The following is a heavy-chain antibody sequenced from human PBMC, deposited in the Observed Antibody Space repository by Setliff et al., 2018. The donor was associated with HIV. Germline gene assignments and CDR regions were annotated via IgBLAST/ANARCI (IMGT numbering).Heavy chain of an antibody. CDR1: GGSFSGYY. CDR2: INHSGST. D-gene: IGHD6-13*01. CDR3: ASGPIAAAGTRAPLDY. V-gene: IGHV4-34*01. J-gene: IGHJ4*02. Sequence: KPSETLSLTCAVYGGSFSGYYWSWIRQPPGKGLEWIGEINHSGSTNYNPSLKSRVTISVDTSKNQFSLKLSSVTAADTAVYYCASGPIAAAGTRAPLDYWGQGTLVTVSS.